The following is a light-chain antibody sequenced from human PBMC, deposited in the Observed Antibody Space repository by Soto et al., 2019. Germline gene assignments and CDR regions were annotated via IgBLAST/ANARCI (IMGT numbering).Light chain of an antibody. J-gene: IGLJ3*02. V-gene: IGLV2-23*02. CDR1: SGDVGTYSL. Sequence: QSALTQPASMSGSPGQSITISCTGTSGDVGTYSLVSWYQQHPGKAPKLIIYGVDKRPSGVSDRFSCSKSGNAASLTISELQAEDEADYYCCSYAATITWVFGGGTKLTVL. CDR2: GVD. CDR3: CSYAATITWV.